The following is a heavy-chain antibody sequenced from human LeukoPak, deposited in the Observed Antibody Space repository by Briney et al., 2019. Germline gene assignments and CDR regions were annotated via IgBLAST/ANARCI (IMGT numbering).Heavy chain of an antibody. CDR2: IYTSGST. V-gene: IGHV4-4*07. CDR3: ARGWYSSSPYYFDC. CDR1: GGSISSYY. Sequence: SETLSLTCTVSGGSISSYYWSWIRQPAGKGLEWIGRIYTSGSTNYNPSLKSRVTMSVDTSKNQFSLKLSSVTAADTAVYYCARGWYSSSPYYFDCWGQGTLVTVSS. D-gene: IGHD6-6*01. J-gene: IGHJ4*02.